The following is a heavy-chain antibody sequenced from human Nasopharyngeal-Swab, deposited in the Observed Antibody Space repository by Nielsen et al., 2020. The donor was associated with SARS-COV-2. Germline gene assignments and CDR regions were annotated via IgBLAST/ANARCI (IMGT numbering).Heavy chain of an antibody. CDR1: GFTFSSYD. J-gene: IGHJ4*02. Sequence: GSLRLSCAASGFTFSSYDMHWVRQATGKGLEWVSAIGTAGDTYYPGSVKGRFTISRENAKNSLYLQMNSLRAEDTAVYYCARDYGDYYFDYWGQGTLVTVSS. CDR2: IGTAGDT. CDR3: ARDYGDYYFDY. D-gene: IGHD4-17*01. V-gene: IGHV3-13*01.